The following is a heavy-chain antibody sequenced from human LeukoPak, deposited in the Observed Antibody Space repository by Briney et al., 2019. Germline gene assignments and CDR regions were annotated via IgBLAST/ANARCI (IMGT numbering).Heavy chain of an antibody. CDR1: GFTFSSYW. Sequence: GGSLRLSCAASGFTFSSYWMHRVREAPGKGLVWVSRVKSDGSSTSYADSVKGRFTISRDNAKNTLYLQMNSLRAEDTAVYYCANSNNYYDSSGYNRGLDYWGQGTLVTVSS. V-gene: IGHV3-74*01. CDR2: VKSDGSST. D-gene: IGHD3-22*01. J-gene: IGHJ4*02. CDR3: ANSNNYYDSSGYNRGLDY.